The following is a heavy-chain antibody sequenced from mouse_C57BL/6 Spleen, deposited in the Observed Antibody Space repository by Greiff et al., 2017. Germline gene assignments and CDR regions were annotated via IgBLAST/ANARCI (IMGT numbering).Heavy chain of an antibody. D-gene: IGHD2-12*01. CDR1: GYTFTSYW. CDR2: IDPSDSET. CDR3: ARLRPTLYYFDY. Sequence: VQLQQPGAELVRPGSSVKLSCKASGYTFTSYWMHWVKQRPIQGLEWIGNIDPSDSETHYNQKFKDKATLTVDKSSSTAYMQLSSLTSEDSAVYYCARLRPTLYYFDYWGQGTTLTVSS. V-gene: IGHV1-52*01. J-gene: IGHJ2*01.